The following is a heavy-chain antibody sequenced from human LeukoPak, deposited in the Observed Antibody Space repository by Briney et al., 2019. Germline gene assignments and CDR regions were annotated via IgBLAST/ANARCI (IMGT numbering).Heavy chain of an antibody. CDR3: AKGYYGNYFDY. Sequence: GGSLRLSCAASGFTFDSYAMNWVRQAPGKGLEWLVVISDSGSDTYYADSVKGRFTISRDNSKNTLYVQMNSLRAEDKAVYYCAKGYYGNYFDYWGQGTLVTVSS. V-gene: IGHV3-23*01. D-gene: IGHD3-22*01. CDR2: ISDSGSDT. J-gene: IGHJ4*02. CDR1: GFTFDSYA.